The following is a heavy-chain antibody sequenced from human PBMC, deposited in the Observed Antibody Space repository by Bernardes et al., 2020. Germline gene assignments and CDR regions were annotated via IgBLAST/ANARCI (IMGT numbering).Heavy chain of an antibody. J-gene: IGHJ5*02. V-gene: IGHV3-13*01. CDR2: IGTAGDT. CDR3: ARGRGNFHWFDP. CDR1: GFTFSSYD. Sequence: GGSLRLSCAASGFTFSSYDMHWVRQATGKGLEWVSAIGTAGDTYYPGSVKGRFTISRENAKNSLYLQMNSLRAGDTAVYYCARGRGNFHWFDPWGQGTLVTVSS. D-gene: IGHD3-10*01.